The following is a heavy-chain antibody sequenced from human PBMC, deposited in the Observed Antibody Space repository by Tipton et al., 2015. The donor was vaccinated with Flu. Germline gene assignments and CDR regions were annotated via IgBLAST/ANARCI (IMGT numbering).Heavy chain of an antibody. Sequence: GLVKPSETLSLTCTVSGYSISSGYYWGWIRQPPGKGLEWIGSIYHSGSTYYNPSLKSRVTISVDTSKNQFSLKLSSVTAADTAVYYCARLPYAGSYLGCMDVWGQGTTVTVSS. J-gene: IGHJ6*02. CDR3: ARLPYAGSYLGCMDV. V-gene: IGHV4-38-2*02. D-gene: IGHD3-10*01. CDR1: GYSISSGYY. CDR2: IYHSGST.